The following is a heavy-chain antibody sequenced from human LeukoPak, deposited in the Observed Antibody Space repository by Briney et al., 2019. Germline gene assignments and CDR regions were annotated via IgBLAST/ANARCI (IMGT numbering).Heavy chain of an antibody. CDR1: GFTFSAYW. CDR2: INDVGSDS. CDR3: ARGRPHGNDY. D-gene: IGHD4-23*01. Sequence: GGSLRLSCAASGFTFSAYWMHWVRQAPGKGLVWVGRINDVGSDSTYVDSVKGRFTISRDNAKNTLYLQMNNLRAEDTAVYYCARGRPHGNDYWGQGTLVTVSS. V-gene: IGHV3-74*01. J-gene: IGHJ4*02.